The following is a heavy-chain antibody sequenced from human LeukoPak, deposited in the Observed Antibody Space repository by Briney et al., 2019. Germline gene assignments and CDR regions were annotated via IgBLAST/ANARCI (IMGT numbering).Heavy chain of an antibody. CDR1: GGSLSRYY. J-gene: IGHJ5*02. CDR2: NYYSGCT. V-gene: IGHV4-59*01. D-gene: IGHD3-10*01. CDR3: ARERLTSGENWFDP. Sequence: SQTLSLTCTLSGGSLSRYYWSWLRQPPGKGLEWIGDNYYSGCTNYNPSLNSRDTISLDTSKNQFSLTLRSVTASGTPVYCCARERLTSGENWFDPWGQGTLVTVSS.